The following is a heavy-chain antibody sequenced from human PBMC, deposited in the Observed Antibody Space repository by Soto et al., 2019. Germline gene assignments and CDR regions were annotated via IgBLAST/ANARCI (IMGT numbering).Heavy chain of an antibody. CDR3: AHRFDWYYFNY. Sequence: QITLKESGPPLVRPTQTLTLTCTFSGFSLSTTEVGVGWFRQPPGKALEWLALIYWDDDKRYSPFLRNRLTXTXXTSTNRVFLTMTNMDPVDTATYYCAHRFDWYYFNYWGQGTLVTVSS. D-gene: IGHD3-9*01. CDR2: IYWDDDK. J-gene: IGHJ4*02. V-gene: IGHV2-5*02. CDR1: GFSLSTTEVG.